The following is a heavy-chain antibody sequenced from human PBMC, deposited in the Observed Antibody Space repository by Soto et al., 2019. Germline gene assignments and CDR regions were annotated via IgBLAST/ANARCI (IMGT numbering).Heavy chain of an antibody. CDR1: GGSISSGGYY. D-gene: IGHD5-18*01. Sequence: SETLSLTCTVSGGSISSGGYYWSWIRQHPGKGLEWIGYIYYSGSTYYNPSLKSRVTISVDTSKNQFSLKLSSVTAADTAVYYCARSLQLWSLYYFDYWGQGTLVTVSS. V-gene: IGHV4-31*03. CDR2: IYYSGST. J-gene: IGHJ4*02. CDR3: ARSLQLWSLYYFDY.